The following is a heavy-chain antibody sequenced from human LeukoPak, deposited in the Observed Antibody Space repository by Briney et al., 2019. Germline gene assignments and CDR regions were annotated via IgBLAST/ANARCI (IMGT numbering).Heavy chain of an antibody. CDR3: ARGDSGSHGWAYYFDY. J-gene: IGHJ4*02. V-gene: IGHV4-39*07. Sequence: SETLSLTCTVSGGSISSSSYYWGWISQPPGKGLEWIGSIYYSGSTYYNPSLKSRVTISVDTSKNQFSLKLSSVTAADTAVYYCARGDSGSHGWAYYFDYWGQGTLVTVSS. CDR2: IYYSGST. D-gene: IGHD1-26*01. CDR1: GGSISSSSYY.